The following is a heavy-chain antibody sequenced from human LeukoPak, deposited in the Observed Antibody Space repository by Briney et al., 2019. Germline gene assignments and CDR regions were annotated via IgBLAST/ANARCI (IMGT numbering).Heavy chain of an antibody. CDR1: GGSISSSSYY. D-gene: IGHD3-22*01. Sequence: SETLSLTCTVSGGSISSSSYYWGWIRQPPGKGLEWIGSIYYSGSTYYNPSLKSRVTISVDTSKNQFSLKLSSVTAADTAVYYCAATYYYDSSGYYYWDYWGQGTLVTVSS. CDR3: AATYYYDSSGYYYWDY. J-gene: IGHJ4*02. V-gene: IGHV4-39*07. CDR2: IYYSGST.